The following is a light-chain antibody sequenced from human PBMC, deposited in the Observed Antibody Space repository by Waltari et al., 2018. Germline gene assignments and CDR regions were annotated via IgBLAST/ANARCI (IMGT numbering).Light chain of an antibody. CDR2: DVY. CDR1: SSDIGDSNY. J-gene: IGLJ2*01. CDR3: SSFAGTHHVV. Sequence: QSALTQPPSASGSPGQSVTISCTGTSSDIGDSNYVHWYQQHPGKVPKLMIYDVYKRPSGVPDRFSGYKSGNTAFLTVSGLQGEDEADYYCSSFAGTHHVVFGGGTKLTVL. V-gene: IGLV2-8*01.